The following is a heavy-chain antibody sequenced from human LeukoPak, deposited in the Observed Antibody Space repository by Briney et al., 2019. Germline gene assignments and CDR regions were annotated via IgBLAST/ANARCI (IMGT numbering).Heavy chain of an antibody. D-gene: IGHD1-26*01. CDR3: VKALVGQTSGY. Sequence: PGRSLRLSCTASGFSFSGYGMHWVRQAPGKGLGWLAVISHDASDEYYEDSVKGRFTISRDNAKNMIYLQMISLRAEDTAVYYCVKALVGQTSGYWGQGTRVTVST. V-gene: IGHV3-30*18. J-gene: IGHJ4*02. CDR2: ISHDASDE. CDR1: GFSFSGYG.